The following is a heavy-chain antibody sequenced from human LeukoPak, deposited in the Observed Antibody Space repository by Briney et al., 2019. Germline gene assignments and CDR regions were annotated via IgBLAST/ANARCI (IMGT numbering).Heavy chain of an antibody. CDR3: AKRKSIAAAGPPIDY. D-gene: IGHD6-13*01. CDR2: ICGSGGST. J-gene: IGHJ4*02. CDR1: GFTFSSYA. V-gene: IGHV3-23*01. Sequence: GGSLRLSCTASGFTFSSYAMSWVRQAPGKGLEWLSAICGSGGSTYYADSVKGRFTISRDNSKNTLYLQMNSLRAEDTAVYYCAKRKSIAAAGPPIDYWGQGTLVSVSS.